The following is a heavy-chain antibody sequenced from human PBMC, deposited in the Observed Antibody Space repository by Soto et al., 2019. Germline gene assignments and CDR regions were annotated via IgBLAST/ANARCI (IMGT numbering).Heavy chain of an antibody. Sequence: SETLCLTCTVSGGSISNFYWSWIRQPPGKGLEWIGYVYYTGSTSYNPSLKRRVTFSADSSRGQFSLRLNSVTAADTAVYYCARTVLGPDLLADSFVDYYYMDVWGQGTTVTVSS. CDR3: ARTVLGPDLLADSFVDYYYMDV. V-gene: IGHV4-59*08. J-gene: IGHJ6*03. CDR1: GGSISNFY. CDR2: VYYTGST. D-gene: IGHD3-9*01.